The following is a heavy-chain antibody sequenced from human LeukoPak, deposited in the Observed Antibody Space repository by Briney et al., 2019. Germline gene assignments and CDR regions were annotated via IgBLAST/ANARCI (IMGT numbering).Heavy chain of an antibody. V-gene: IGHV1-46*01. CDR2: INPSGGST. J-gene: IGHJ4*02. CDR3: VKGEYFGSGTSLFDY. Sequence: ASVKVSCKASGYTFTGYYMHWVRQAPGQGLEWMGIINPSGGSTSYAQKFQGRVTMTRDTSTSTVYMELSSLRSEDTAVYYCVKGEYFGSGTSLFDYWGQGTLVTVSS. CDR1: GYTFTGYY. D-gene: IGHD3-10*01.